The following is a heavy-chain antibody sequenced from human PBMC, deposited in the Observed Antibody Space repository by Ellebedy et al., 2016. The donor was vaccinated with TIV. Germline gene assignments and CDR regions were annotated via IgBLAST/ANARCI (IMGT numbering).Heavy chain of an antibody. D-gene: IGHD3-3*01. CDR3: VGFGVFNL. V-gene: IGHV3-7*01. Sequence: GESLKISCSASGFTFSNYWMHWVRQAPGKGLEWVAHIKTDGSETYYVDSVKGRFTISRENAKNALFLQMDGLRVDDSAVYYCVGFGVFNLWGQGAPVTVSS. CDR1: GFTFSNYW. J-gene: IGHJ5*02. CDR2: IKTDGSET.